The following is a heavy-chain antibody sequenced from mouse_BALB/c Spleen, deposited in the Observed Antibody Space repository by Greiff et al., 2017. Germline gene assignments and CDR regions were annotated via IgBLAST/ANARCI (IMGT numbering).Heavy chain of an antibody. CDR3: ARRGNYPYYYAMDY. Sequence: EVHLVESGGGLVQPGGSLKLSCAASGFTFSSYGMSWVRQTPDKRLELVATINSNGGSTYYPDSVKGRFTISRDNAKNTLYLQMSSLKSEDTAMYYCARRGNYPYYYAMDYWGQGTSVTVSS. J-gene: IGHJ4*01. V-gene: IGHV5-6-3*01. CDR1: GFTFSSYG. D-gene: IGHD2-1*01. CDR2: INSNGGST.